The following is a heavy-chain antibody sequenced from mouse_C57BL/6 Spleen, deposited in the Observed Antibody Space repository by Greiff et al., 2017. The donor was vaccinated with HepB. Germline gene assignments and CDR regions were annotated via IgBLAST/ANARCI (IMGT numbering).Heavy chain of an antibody. D-gene: IGHD1-1*01. J-gene: IGHJ2*01. CDR2: ISYDGSN. V-gene: IGHV3-6*01. CDR3: ARDPNYGSRVDYFDY. CDR1: GYSITSGYY. Sequence: EVQLQQSGPGLVKPSQSLSLTCSVTGYSITSGYYWNWIRQFPGNKLEWMGYISYDGSNNYNPSLKNRISITRDTSKNQFFLKLNSVTTEDTATYYCARDPNYGSRVDYFDYWGEGTTLTVSS.